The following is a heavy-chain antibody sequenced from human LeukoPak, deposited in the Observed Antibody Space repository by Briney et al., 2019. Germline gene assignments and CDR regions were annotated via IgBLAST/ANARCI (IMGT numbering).Heavy chain of an antibody. J-gene: IGHJ4*02. V-gene: IGHV3-23*01. D-gene: IGHD5-12*01. CDR1: GFTFNNYA. CDR3: AKNRWGSVATPDS. Sequence: GGSLRLSCAASGFTFNNYAMSWVRQTPGKGLEWVSGLSGSGDRTFYADSVKGRFTISRDNSKNTVYLQMNSLAIEDTAIYYCAKNRWGSVATPDSWGQGTVVTVSS. CDR2: LSGSGDRT.